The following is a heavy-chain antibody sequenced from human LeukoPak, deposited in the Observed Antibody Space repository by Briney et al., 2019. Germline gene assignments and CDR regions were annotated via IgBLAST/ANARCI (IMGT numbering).Heavy chain of an antibody. J-gene: IGHJ4*02. Sequence: GGSLRPSCAASGIRFNIYAMYWVRQAPGKGLEWVSFISSIGSATDYVDSVKGRFTVSRDNSKNTMYLQMSNLRAEDTAVYYCAKMVRSSDQEDYWGRGTLVTVSS. CDR1: GIRFNIYA. D-gene: IGHD4/OR15-4a*01. CDR2: ISSIGSAT. CDR3: AKMVRSSDQEDY. V-gene: IGHV3-23*01.